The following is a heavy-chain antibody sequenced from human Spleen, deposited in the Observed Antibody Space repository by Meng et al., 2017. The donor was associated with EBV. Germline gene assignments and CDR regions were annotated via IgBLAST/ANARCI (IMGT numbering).Heavy chain of an antibody. V-gene: IGHV1-3*01. CDR1: GYAFTNYI. Sequence: VQLVQSGAEVKNPGASVKVSCRASGYAFTNYILHWVRQAPGQRPEWMGWINVGVGYTKYSQKFQGRVTISSDTSATTGYMELSNLRSEDTAVYYCVRGPPVGVPGPGDYWGQGTLVTVSS. CDR2: INVGVGYT. D-gene: IGHD2-21*01. CDR3: VRGPPVGVPGPGDY. J-gene: IGHJ4*02.